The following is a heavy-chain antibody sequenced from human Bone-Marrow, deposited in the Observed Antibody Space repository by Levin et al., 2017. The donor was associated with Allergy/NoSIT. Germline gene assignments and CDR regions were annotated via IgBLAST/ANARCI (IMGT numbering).Heavy chain of an antibody. CDR3: ATADIVGASPH. J-gene: IGHJ4*02. D-gene: IGHD1-26*01. V-gene: IGHV3-15*01. Sequence: GESLKISCTASGFTFTNAWMAWVRQAPGKGLEWVGHIKSTTDGGTTDYAAPVKDRFIISRDDSSNTLYVQMNSLKTEDTAVYYCATADIVGASPHWGQGTLVSVSS. CDR2: IKSTTDGGTT. CDR1: GFTFTNAW.